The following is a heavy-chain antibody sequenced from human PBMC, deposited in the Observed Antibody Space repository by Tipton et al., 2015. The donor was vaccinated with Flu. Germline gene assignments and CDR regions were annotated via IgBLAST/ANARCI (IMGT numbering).Heavy chain of an antibody. Sequence: SLRLSCTVSGFTFGDYAMSWVRQAPGKGLEWVGFIRIKAYGGTTEYAASVKGRFTISRDDSKSIAYLQMNRLNTEDTAVYYCIRVRGSRGYYYDSSGSSYYVDYWGQGTLVTVSS. V-gene: IGHV3-49*04. CDR1: GFTFGDYA. CDR3: IRVRGSRGYYYDSSGSSYYVDY. D-gene: IGHD3-22*01. CDR2: IRIKAYGGTT. J-gene: IGHJ4*02.